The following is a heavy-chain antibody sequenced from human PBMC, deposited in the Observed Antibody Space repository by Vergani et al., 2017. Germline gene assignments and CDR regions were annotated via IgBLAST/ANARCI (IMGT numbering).Heavy chain of an antibody. CDR1: GFTFSSYG. Sequence: QVQLVESGGGVVQPGRSLILSCAASGFTFSSYGMHWVRQAPGKGLEWVAVIWYDGSNKYYADSVKGRFTISRDNSKNTLYLQMNSLRAEDTAVYYCARDSRVGDTDAFDIWGQGKMVTVSS. V-gene: IGHV3-33*01. CDR3: ARDSRVGDTDAFDI. D-gene: IGHD1-26*01. J-gene: IGHJ3*02. CDR2: IWYDGSNK.